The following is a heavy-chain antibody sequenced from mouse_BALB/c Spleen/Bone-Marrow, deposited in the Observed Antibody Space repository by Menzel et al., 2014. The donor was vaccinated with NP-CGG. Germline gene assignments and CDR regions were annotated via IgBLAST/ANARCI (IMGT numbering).Heavy chain of an antibody. J-gene: IGHJ2*01. D-gene: IGHD4-1*01. CDR2: ISSGGSYT. V-gene: IGHV5-9*02. CDR1: GFAFSSYD. Sequence: EVKLMESGGGLVKPGGSLKLSCAASGFAFSSYDMSWVRQTPEKRLGWVATISSGGSYTYYPDSVKGRFTISRDNARNTLYLQVSSLRSEDTALYYCARPLTGAYFDYWGQGTTLTVSS. CDR3: ARPLTGAYFDY.